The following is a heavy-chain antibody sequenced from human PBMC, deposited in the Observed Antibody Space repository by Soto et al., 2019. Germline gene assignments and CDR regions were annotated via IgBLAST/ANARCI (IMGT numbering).Heavy chain of an antibody. CDR3: ARDHLYCSGGSCYGELYYYYYGMDV. Sequence: LRLSCAASGFTFSSYAMSWVRQAPGKGLEWVSAISSSSSTIYYADSVKGRFTISRDNAKNSLYLQMNSLRAEDTAVYYCARDHLYCSGGSCYGELYYYYYGMDVWGQGTTVTVSS. D-gene: IGHD2-15*01. J-gene: IGHJ6*02. CDR2: ISSSSSTI. CDR1: GFTFSSYA. V-gene: IGHV3-48*01.